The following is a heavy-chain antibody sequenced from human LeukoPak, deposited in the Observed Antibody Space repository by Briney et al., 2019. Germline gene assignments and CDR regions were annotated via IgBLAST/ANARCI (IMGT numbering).Heavy chain of an antibody. CDR3: ARERISMVRGAGDTFDV. CDR2: TYYRYKWYN. V-gene: IGHV6-1*01. Sequence: SQTLSLTCAISGDSFSSNSAAWNWIRQSPSRGLEWLGRTYYRYKWYNDYAVSVKSRITINPDTSKNQFSLQLNSVTPEDTAVYYCARERISMVRGAGDTFDVWGQGTRVTVSS. J-gene: IGHJ3*01. CDR1: GDSFSSNSAA. D-gene: IGHD3-10*01.